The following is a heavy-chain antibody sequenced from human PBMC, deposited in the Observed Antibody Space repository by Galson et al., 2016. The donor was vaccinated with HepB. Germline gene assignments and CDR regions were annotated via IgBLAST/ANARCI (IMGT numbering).Heavy chain of an antibody. CDR3: AKQVAVYSTSSPPLV. Sequence: SLRLSCAASGFTFSDYGMSWVRQAPGRGLEWVSAISGSGGSTYYADSVKGRFTISSDNSKNTLYLQMNSLRAEDTAVYYCAKQVAVYSTSSPPLVWGQGTLVTVSS. D-gene: IGHD6-19*01. CDR2: ISGSGGST. CDR1: GFTFSDYG. J-gene: IGHJ4*02. V-gene: IGHV3-23*01.